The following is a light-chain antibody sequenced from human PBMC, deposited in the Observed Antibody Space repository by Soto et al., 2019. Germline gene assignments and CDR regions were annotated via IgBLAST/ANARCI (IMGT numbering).Light chain of an antibody. Sequence: EVVMTQSPATLSVSPGERVTLSCRASESVHRNLAWYQQKPGQGPSLLIYYASTRATGVPARFTGSGSGTEFTLTLSSLPSEDFGVYHCQHYSNWPPTFGPGTKVEIK. J-gene: IGKJ3*01. CDR2: YAS. CDR3: QHYSNWPPT. CDR1: ESVHRN. V-gene: IGKV3-15*01.